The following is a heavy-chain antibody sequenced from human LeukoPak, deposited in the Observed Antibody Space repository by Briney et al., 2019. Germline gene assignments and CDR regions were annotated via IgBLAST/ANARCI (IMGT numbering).Heavy chain of an antibody. J-gene: IGHJ5*02. V-gene: IGHV1-2*02. Sequence: ASVKVSCKASGYTFTGYYMHWVRQAPGQGLEWMGWINPNSGGTNYAQKFQGRVTMTRDTSISTAYMELSRLRSDDTAVYYCARVGKRRGSSSGSGWFDPWGQGTLVTVSS. CDR2: INPNSGGT. CDR3: ARVGKRRGSSSGSGWFDP. D-gene: IGHD6-6*01. CDR1: GYTFTGYY.